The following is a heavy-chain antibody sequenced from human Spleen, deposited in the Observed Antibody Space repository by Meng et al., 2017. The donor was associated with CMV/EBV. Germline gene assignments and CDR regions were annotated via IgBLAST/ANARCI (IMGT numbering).Heavy chain of an antibody. V-gene: IGHV3-30-3*01. D-gene: IGHD2-2*01. Sequence: GGSLRLSCAASGFTFRSYWMSWVRQAPGKGLEWVAVISYDGSNKYYADSVKGRFTISRDNSKNTLYLQMNSLRAEDTAVYYCARDRLPSRFIVVVPAAPDYWGQGTLVTVSS. CDR3: ARDRLPSRFIVVVPAAPDY. J-gene: IGHJ4*02. CDR2: ISYDGSNK. CDR1: GFTFRSYW.